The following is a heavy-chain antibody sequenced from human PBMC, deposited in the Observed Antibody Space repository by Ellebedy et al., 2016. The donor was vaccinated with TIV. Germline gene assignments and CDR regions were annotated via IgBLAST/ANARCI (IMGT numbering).Heavy chain of an antibody. V-gene: IGHV1-2*02. D-gene: IGHD6-13*01. Sequence: AASVKVSCKASGYTFTGYYMHWVRQAPGQGLEWMGWIKPNSVGTSYAQKFQGRVTMTRDSSISTAYMGLSRLRSDDTAVYYCTIDSLADGTEFDYWGQGTLVTVSS. CDR3: TIDSLADGTEFDY. CDR2: IKPNSVGT. CDR1: GYTFTGYY. J-gene: IGHJ4*02.